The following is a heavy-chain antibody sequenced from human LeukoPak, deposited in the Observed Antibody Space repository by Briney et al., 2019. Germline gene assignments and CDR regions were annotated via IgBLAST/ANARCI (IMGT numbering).Heavy chain of an antibody. CDR3: ARPGYSSGWTN. J-gene: IGHJ4*02. CDR1: GGSFSGYY. Sequence: PSETLSLTCAVYGGSFSGYYWSWIRQPPGKGLEWIGEINHSGGTNYNPSLKSRVTISVDTSKNQFSLKLSSVTAADTAVYYCARPGYSSGWTNWGQGTLVTVSS. V-gene: IGHV4-34*01. CDR2: INHSGGT. D-gene: IGHD6-19*01.